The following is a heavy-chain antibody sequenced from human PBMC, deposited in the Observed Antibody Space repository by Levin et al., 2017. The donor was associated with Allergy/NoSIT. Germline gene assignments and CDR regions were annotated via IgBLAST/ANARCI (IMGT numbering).Heavy chain of an antibody. Sequence: GGSLRLSCAASGFTFRTYSMNWVRQAPGKGLEWVSYISSSSSTIYYADSVKGRFTISRDNAKNSLYLQMNSLRAEDTAVYHCARDRGALSNYFDYWGQGTLVTVSS. V-gene: IGHV3-48*01. CDR1: GFTFRTYS. CDR3: ARDRGALSNYFDY. J-gene: IGHJ4*02. D-gene: IGHD3-10*01. CDR2: ISSSSSTI.